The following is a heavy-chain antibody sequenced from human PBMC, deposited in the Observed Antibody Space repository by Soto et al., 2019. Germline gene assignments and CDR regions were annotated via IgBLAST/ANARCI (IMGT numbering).Heavy chain of an antibody. CDR3: AKEGDSYGYSWFDP. D-gene: IGHD5-18*01. CDR2: ISYDGSNK. CDR1: GFTFSSYG. V-gene: IGHV3-30*18. J-gene: IGHJ5*02. Sequence: VGSLRLSCAASGFTFSSYGMHWVRQAPGKGLEWVAVISYDGSNKYYADSVKGRFTISRDNSKNTLYLQMNSLRAEDTAVYYCAKEGDSYGYSWFDPWGQGTLVTVSS.